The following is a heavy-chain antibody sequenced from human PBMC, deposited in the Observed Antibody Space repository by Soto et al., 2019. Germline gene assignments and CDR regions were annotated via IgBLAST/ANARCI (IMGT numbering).Heavy chain of an antibody. CDR1: GYTFTSYA. D-gene: IGHD3-10*01. CDR2: INAGNGNT. J-gene: IGHJ6*03. V-gene: IGHV1-3*01. CDR3: ARGPPYGSGSYYNPRYYYYYYMDV. Sequence: GASVKVSCKASGYTFTSYAIHWVRQAPGQRLEWMGWINAGNGNTKYSQKFQGRVTITRDTSASTAYMELSSLRSEDTAVYYCARGPPYGSGSYYNPRYYYYYYMDVWGKGTTVTVSS.